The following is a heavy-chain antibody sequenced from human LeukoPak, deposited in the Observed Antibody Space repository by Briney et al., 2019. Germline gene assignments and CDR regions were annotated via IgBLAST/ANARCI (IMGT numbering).Heavy chain of an antibody. CDR3: ARDNSFENFDS. V-gene: IGHV1-46*01. CDR2: ITGNGASR. D-gene: IGHD4-23*01. CDR1: GYSFTTSH. Sequence: GASVKVSCKASGYSFTTSHMHWVRQAPGQGLEWMGTITGNGASRSFAQKFQGRLTMTRDMSTSTVYMEMSGLTSDDTAVYYCARDNSFENFDSWGQGTLVIVSS. J-gene: IGHJ5*01.